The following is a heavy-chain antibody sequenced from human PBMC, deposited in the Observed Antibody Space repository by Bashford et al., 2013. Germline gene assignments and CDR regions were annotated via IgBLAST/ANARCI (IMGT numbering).Heavy chain of an antibody. D-gene: IGHD1-1*01. CDR1: GGSINSSNNC. J-gene: IGHJ4*02. V-gene: IGHV4-39*07. CDR2: IYYSGST. CDR3: ARARWGWNRNFDY. Sequence: SETLSLTCRASGGSINSSNNCWGWVRQPPGKGLEWIGSIYYSGSTYYNPSLKSRVTMSVDTSKNQFSLKLNSVTAADKAVYYCARARWGWNRNFDYWGPGTLVTVSS.